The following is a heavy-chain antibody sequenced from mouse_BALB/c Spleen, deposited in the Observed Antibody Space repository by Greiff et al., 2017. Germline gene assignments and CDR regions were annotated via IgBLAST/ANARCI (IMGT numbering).Heavy chain of an antibody. J-gene: IGHJ2*01. D-gene: IGHD3-3*01. V-gene: IGHV14-4*02. CDR1: GFNIKDYY. Sequence: VQLQQSGAELVRSGASVKLSCTASGFNIKDYYMHWVKQRPEQGLEWIGWIDPENGDTEYAPKFQGKATMTADTSSNTAYLQLSSLTSEDTAVYYCNGGDEDYWGQGTTLTVSS. CDR3: NGGDEDY. CDR2: IDPENGDT.